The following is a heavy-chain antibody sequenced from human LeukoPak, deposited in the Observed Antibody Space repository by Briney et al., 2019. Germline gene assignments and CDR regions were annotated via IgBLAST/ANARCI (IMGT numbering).Heavy chain of an antibody. V-gene: IGHV4-59*12. CDR1: GGSMSSYY. CDR3: ARGRPRRSSSSDYYYYYYMDV. CDR2: IYYTGST. Sequence: SETLPLTCSVSGGSMSSYYWSWIRQPPGKGLEWIGYIYYTGSTNYNPSLKSRVTISVDTSKNQFSLKLSSVTAADTAVYYCARGRPRRSSSSDYYYYYYMDVWGKGTTVTVSS. D-gene: IGHD6-6*01. J-gene: IGHJ6*03.